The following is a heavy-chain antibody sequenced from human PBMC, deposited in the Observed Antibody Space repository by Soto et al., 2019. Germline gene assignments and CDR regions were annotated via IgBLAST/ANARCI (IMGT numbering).Heavy chain of an antibody. CDR1: GFTFSSYG. CDR3: AKDSVRRVIDVYYFDY. D-gene: IGHD3-16*02. Sequence: GGSLRLSCAASGFTFSSYGMHWVRQAPGKGLEWVAVISYDGSNKYYADSVKGRFTISRDNSKNTLYLQMNSLRAEDTAVYYCAKDSVRRVIDVYYFDYWGQGTLVTVSS. CDR2: ISYDGSNK. J-gene: IGHJ4*02. V-gene: IGHV3-30*18.